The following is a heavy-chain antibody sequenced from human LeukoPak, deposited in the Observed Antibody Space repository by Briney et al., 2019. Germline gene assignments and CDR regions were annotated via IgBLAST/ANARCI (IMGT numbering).Heavy chain of an antibody. CDR2: IYYSGST. D-gene: IGHD5-18*01. V-gene: IGHV4-39*07. J-gene: IGHJ4*02. CDR1: GGSISSSSYY. CDR3: ARDQGYSYGYDY. Sequence: SETLSLTCTVSGGSISSSSYYWGWIRQPPGKGLEWIGSIYYSGSTYYNPSLKSRVTISVDTSKNQFSLKLSSVTAADTAVYYCARDQGYSYGYDYWGQGTLVTASS.